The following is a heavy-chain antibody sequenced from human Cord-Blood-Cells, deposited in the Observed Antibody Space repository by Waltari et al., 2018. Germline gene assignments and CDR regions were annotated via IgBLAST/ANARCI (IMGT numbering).Heavy chain of an antibody. J-gene: IGHJ3*02. CDR2: IYYSGST. V-gene: IGHV4-39*07. CDR1: VGSISSSSYY. CDR3: ARPAVPAAMLDAFDI. D-gene: IGHD2-2*01. Sequence: QLQLQESGPGLVKPSETLSLTCPVSVGSISSSSYYWGWIRPPPGKGLEWIGSIYYSGSTYYNPSLKSRVTISVDTSKNQFSLKLSSVTAADTAVYYCARPAVPAAMLDAFDIWGQGTMVTVSS.